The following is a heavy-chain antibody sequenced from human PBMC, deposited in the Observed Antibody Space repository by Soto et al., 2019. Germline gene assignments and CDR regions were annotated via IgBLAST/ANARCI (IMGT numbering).Heavy chain of an antibody. CDR2: ISSSTTYI. V-gene: IGHV3-21*01. Sequence: EVQLVESGGGLVKPGGSLRLSCAASGFTFSSYSMNWVRQAPGKGLAWVSSISSSTTYIYYADSVKGRFTISRDNAKNSLSLRMNSLRVEDTAVYYCARDGGPDHDILSGYYRGAYYYYGMDVWGQGTKVTGSS. CDR1: GFTFSSYS. J-gene: IGHJ6*02. D-gene: IGHD3-9*01. CDR3: ARDGGPDHDILSGYYRGAYYYYGMDV.